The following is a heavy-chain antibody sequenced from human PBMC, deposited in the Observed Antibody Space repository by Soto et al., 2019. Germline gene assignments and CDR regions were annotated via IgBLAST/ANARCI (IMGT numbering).Heavy chain of an antibody. CDR2: IYYSGST. CDR1: GGSISSRGYY. Sequence: QLQLQESGPGLVKPSETLSLTCTVSGGSISSRGYYWGWIRQPPGKGLEWIGTIYYSGSTYYNPSLKRRVTISVDTSKNQFSLMLSSVTAADTAVYYCATSNWFDPWCQGTLVTVSS. J-gene: IGHJ5*02. CDR3: ATSNWFDP. V-gene: IGHV4-39*01.